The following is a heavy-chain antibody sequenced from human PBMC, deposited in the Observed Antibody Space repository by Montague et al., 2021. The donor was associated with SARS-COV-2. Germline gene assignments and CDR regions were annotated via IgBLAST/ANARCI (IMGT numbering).Heavy chain of an antibody. V-gene: IGHV4-61*01. D-gene: IGHD3-22*01. CDR2: VYHTGST. J-gene: IGHJ4*02. CDR3: VREKYYFDDSGSK. Sequence: SETLSLTCSVSGASISSGSYYWSWVRQPPGKGLEWIGYVYHTGSTNYNPSLKSRVTLSIDTPKNQFSLNLTSVTAADTAVYYCVREKYYFDDSGSKWGQGTLVTV. CDR1: GASISSGSYY.